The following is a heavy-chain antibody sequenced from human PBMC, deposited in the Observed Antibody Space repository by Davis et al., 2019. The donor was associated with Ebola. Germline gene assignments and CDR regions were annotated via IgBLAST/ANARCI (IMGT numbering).Heavy chain of an antibody. CDR2: ISSSSTYI. V-gene: IGHV3-21*01. Sequence: PGGSLRLSCAASGFPFSSYNMNWVRQAPGKGLEWVSSISSSSTYIYYADSVKGRFTISRDNAKKSLYLQMNSLRAEDAAVYYCAGHRDGYNPFDYWGQGTLVTVSS. D-gene: IGHD5-24*01. CDR3: AGHRDGYNPFDY. CDR1: GFPFSSYN. J-gene: IGHJ4*02.